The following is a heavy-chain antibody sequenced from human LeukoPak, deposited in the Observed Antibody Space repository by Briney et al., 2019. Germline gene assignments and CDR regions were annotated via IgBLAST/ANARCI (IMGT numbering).Heavy chain of an antibody. CDR1: GFTFSSYG. J-gene: IGHJ6*02. CDR3: ARDFGPDYYYYGMDV. D-gene: IGHD3-10*01. Sequence: GRSLRLSCAASGFTFSSYGMHWVRQAPGKGLEWVAVIWYDGSNKYYADSVKGRFTISRDNSKNTLYLQMNSLRAEDTAVCYCARDFGPDYYYYGMDVWGQGTTVTVSS. CDR2: IWYDGSNK. V-gene: IGHV3-33*01.